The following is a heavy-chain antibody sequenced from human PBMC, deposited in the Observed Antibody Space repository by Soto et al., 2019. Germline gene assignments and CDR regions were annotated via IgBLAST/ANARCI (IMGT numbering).Heavy chain of an antibody. Sequence: SVKVSCKASGVTFSSYAISWVRQAPGQGLEWMGGIIPIFGTANYAQKFQGRVTITADESTSTAYMELSSLRSEDTAVYYCASLSPHGMDVWGQGTTVTVSS. J-gene: IGHJ6*02. CDR2: IIPIFGTA. CDR1: GVTFSSYA. V-gene: IGHV1-69*13. CDR3: ASLSPHGMDV.